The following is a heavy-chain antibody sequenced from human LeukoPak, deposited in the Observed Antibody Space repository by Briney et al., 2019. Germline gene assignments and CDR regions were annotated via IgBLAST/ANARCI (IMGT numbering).Heavy chain of an antibody. D-gene: IGHD3-3*01. CDR1: RGSLSSGGYY. CDR3: ARSYDFWSGYSPNWFDP. V-gene: IGHV4-31*03. Sequence: SETLSLTCTVSRGSLSSGGYYSSWIRQHPGKGLEWIGYIYYSGSTYYNPSLKSRVTISVDTSKNQFSLKLSSVTAADTAVYYCARSYDFWSGYSPNWFDPWGQGTLVTVSS. J-gene: IGHJ5*02. CDR2: IYYSGST.